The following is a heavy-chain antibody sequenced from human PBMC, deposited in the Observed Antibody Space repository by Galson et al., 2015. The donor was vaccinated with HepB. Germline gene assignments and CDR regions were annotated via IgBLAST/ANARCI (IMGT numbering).Heavy chain of an antibody. CDR1: GFTFSDHY. J-gene: IGHJ4*02. CDR2: TRNKANSYTT. D-gene: IGHD6-19*01. Sequence: SLRLSCAASGFTFSDHYMDWVRQAPGKGLEWVGRTRNKANSYTTEYAASVKGRFTISRDDSKNSLYLQMNSLKTEDTAVYYCARERDSSGWPHFDYWGQGTLVTVSS. V-gene: IGHV3-72*01. CDR3: ARERDSSGWPHFDY.